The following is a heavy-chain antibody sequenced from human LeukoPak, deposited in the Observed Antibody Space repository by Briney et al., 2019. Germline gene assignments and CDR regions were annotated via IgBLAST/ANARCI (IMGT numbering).Heavy chain of an antibody. V-gene: IGHV1-18*01. CDR3: ARDLDIVATSERGHFWFDP. CDR1: GYTFTSYG. Sequence: ASVKVSCKASGYTFTSYGISWVRQAPGQGLEWMGWISAYNGNTNYARKLQGRVTMTTDTSTSTAYMELRSLRSDDTAVYYCARDLDIVATSERGHFWFDPWGQGTLVTVSS. D-gene: IGHD5-12*01. CDR2: ISAYNGNT. J-gene: IGHJ5*02.